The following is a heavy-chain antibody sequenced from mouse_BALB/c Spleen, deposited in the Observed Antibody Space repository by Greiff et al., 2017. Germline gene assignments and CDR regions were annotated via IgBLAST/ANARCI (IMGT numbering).Heavy chain of an antibody. CDR3: ARQGDDGDY. CDR2: ISSGGSYT. D-gene: IGHD2-3*01. CDR1: GFTFSSYG. V-gene: IGHV5-6*01. J-gene: IGHJ2*01. Sequence: DVQLVESGGDLVKPGGSLKLSCAASGFTFSSYGMSWVRQTPDKRLEWVATISSGGSYTYYPDSVKGRFTISRDNAKNTLYLQMSSLKSEDTAMYYCARQGDDGDYWGQGTTLTVSS.